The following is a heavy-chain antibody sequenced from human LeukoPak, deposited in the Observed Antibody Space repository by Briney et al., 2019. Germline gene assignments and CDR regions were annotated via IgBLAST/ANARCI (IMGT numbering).Heavy chain of an antibody. Sequence: GGSLRLSCTASGFTFGDYAMSWVRQAPGKGLEWVGFIRSKAYGGTTEYAASVKGRFTTSRDDSKSIAYLQMNSLKTEDTAVYYCTAGVATVTFDYWGQGTLVTVSS. CDR1: GFTFGDYA. CDR3: TAGVATVTFDY. V-gene: IGHV3-49*04. J-gene: IGHJ4*02. CDR2: IRSKAYGGTT. D-gene: IGHD5-12*01.